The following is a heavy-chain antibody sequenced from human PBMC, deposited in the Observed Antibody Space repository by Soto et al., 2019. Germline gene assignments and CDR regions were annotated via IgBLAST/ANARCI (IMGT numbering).Heavy chain of an antibody. CDR1: GGSISSSSYY. CDR2: IYYSGST. CDR3: ARHNYGLSGGLQRGGMDV. V-gene: IGHV4-39*01. D-gene: IGHD4-17*01. J-gene: IGHJ6*02. Sequence: SETLSLTCTVSGGSISSSSYYWGWIRQPPGKGLEWIGSIYYSGSTYYNPSLKSRVTISVDTSKNQFSLKLSSVTAADTAVYYCARHNYGLSGGLQRGGMDVWGQGTTVTVS.